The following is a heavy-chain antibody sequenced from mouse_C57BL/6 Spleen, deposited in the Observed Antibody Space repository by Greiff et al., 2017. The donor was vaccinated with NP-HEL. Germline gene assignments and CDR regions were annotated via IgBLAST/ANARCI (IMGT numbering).Heavy chain of an antibody. Sequence: QVQLQQPGAELVMPGASVKLSCKASGYTFTSYWMHWVKQRPGQGLEWIGEIDPSDSYTNYNQKFKGKSTLTVDKPSSTAYMQLSSLTSEDSAVYYCARTTVESWFAYWGQGTLVTVSA. D-gene: IGHD1-1*01. V-gene: IGHV1-69*01. CDR3: ARTTVESWFAY. J-gene: IGHJ3*01. CDR1: GYTFTSYW. CDR2: IDPSDSYT.